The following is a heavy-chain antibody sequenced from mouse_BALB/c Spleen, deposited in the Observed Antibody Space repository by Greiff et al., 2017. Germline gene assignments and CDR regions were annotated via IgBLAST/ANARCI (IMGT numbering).Heavy chain of an antibody. CDR1: GFNIKDYY. D-gene: IGHD1-1*01. CDR3: VYYGSSYVGGY. CDR2: IDPENGNT. Sequence: EVQGVESGAELVRPGALVKLSCKASGFNIKDYYMHWVKQRPEQGLEWIGWIDPENGNTIYDPKFQGKASITADTSSNTAYLQLSSLTSEDTAVYYCVYYGSSYVGGYWGQGTTLTVSS. V-gene: IGHV14-1*02. J-gene: IGHJ2*01.